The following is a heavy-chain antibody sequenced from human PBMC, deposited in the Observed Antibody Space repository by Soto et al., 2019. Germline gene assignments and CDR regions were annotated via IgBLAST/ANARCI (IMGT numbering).Heavy chain of an antibody. CDR2: INHSGST. J-gene: IGHJ4*02. CDR3: ATREMAYDY. Sequence: SETLSLTCAVYGGPFSGYYWSWIRQPPGKGLEWIGEINHSGSTNYNPSLKSRVTISVDTSKNQFSLKLSSVTAADTAVYYCATREMAYDYWGQGTLVTVSS. CDR1: GGPFSGYY. V-gene: IGHV4-34*01.